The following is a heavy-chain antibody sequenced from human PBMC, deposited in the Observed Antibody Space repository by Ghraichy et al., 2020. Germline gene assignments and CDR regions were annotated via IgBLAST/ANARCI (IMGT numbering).Heavy chain of an antibody. D-gene: IGHD2-8*02. CDR3: AKDQISYRAVVYETWFDP. CDR1: GFTFSSYA. V-gene: IGHV3-23*01. J-gene: IGHJ5*02. CDR2: ISGSGGST. Sequence: GESLNISCAASGFTFSSYAMSWVRQAPGKGLEWVSAISGSGGSTYYADSVKGRFTISRDNSKNTLYLQMNSLRAEDTAVYYCAKDQISYRAVVYETWFDPWGQGTLVTVSS.